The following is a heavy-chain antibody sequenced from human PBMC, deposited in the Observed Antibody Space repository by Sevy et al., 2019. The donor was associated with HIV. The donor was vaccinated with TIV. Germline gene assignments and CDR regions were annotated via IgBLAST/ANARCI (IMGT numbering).Heavy chain of an antibody. CDR2: INHSGST. CDR1: GGSFSGYY. D-gene: IGHD1-26*01. V-gene: IGHV4-34*01. CDR3: ARVGSDWELDY. Sequence: SETLSLTCAVYGGSFSGYYWSWIRQPPGKGLEWIGEINHSGSTNYNPSLKSRVTISVDTSKNQFSLKLSSVTAADTAVYYCARVGSDWELDYWGQGTLVTVSS. J-gene: IGHJ4*02.